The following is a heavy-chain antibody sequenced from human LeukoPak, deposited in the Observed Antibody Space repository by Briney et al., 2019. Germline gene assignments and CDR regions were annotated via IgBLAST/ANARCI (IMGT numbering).Heavy chain of an antibody. CDR3: ARDVSFWSGCYRAYYYYMDV. D-gene: IGHD3-3*01. CDR2: IKQDGSEK. V-gene: IGHV3-7*01. J-gene: IGHJ6*03. CDR1: GFTFSSYW. Sequence: GGSLRLSCAASGFTFSSYWMSWVRQAPGKGLEWVANIKQDGSEKYYVDSVKGRFTISRDNAKNSLYLQMNSLRAEDTAVYYCARDVSFWSGCYRAYYYYMDVWGKGTTVTVSS.